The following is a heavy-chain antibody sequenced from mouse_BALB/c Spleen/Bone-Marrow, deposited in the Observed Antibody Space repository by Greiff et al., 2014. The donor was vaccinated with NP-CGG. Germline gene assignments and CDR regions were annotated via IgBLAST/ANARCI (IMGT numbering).Heavy chain of an antibody. CDR2: IYPGDGDT. Sequence: QVQLQQSGAELARPGASVKLSCKASGYTFSSYWMQWVKQRPGQGLEWIGSIYPGDGDTRYTQKFKGKATLTADTSSSTAYMQLSSLASEDSAVYYCARGAYYRYDGFAYWGQGTLVTVSA. CDR1: GYTFSSYW. V-gene: IGHV1-87*01. CDR3: ARGAYYRYDGFAY. J-gene: IGHJ3*01. D-gene: IGHD2-14*01.